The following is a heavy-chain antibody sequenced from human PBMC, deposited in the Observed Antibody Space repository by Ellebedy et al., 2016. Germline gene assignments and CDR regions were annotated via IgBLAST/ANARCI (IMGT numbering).Heavy chain of an antibody. D-gene: IGHD3-10*01. Sequence: ASVKVSCKASGYTFSSYAVHWVRQAPGQRLEWLGWINVGNGNTKYSQKFQGRVTITRDTSASTAYMELSSLRSEDTAVYYCAREFSALWFGESLSGMDVWGQGTTVTVSS. CDR2: INVGNGNT. J-gene: IGHJ6*02. CDR3: AREFSALWFGESLSGMDV. V-gene: IGHV1-3*01. CDR1: GYTFSSYA.